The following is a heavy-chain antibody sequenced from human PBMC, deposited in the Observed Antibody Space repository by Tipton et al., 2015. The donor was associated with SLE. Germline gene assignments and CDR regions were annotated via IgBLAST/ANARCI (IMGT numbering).Heavy chain of an antibody. CDR1: DASFNFYY. V-gene: IGHV4-59*12. Sequence: TLSLTCSVDDASFNFYYWDWIRQPPGKGLEWIGYIYYSGTTNYNPSLKSRVTISVDTSKNQFSLKLTSVTAADTAIYYCAAESDTRLGWFDPWGPGTLVTVSS. J-gene: IGHJ5*02. D-gene: IGHD2-15*01. CDR2: IYYSGTT. CDR3: AAESDTRLGWFDP.